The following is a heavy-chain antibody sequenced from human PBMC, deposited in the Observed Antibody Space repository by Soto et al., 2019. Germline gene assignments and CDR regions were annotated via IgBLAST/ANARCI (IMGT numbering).Heavy chain of an antibody. J-gene: IGHJ5*02. CDR1: GGTFSSYS. CDR2: IIPIFGTA. CDR3: ARDWYNWNYGSQYNWFDP. Sequence: GASVKVSCKASGGTFSSYSISWVLQAPGQGLEWMGGIIPIFGTANYAQKFQGRVTITADESTSTAYMELSSLRSEDTAVYYCARDWYNWNYGSQYNWFDPWGQGTLVTVSS. V-gene: IGHV1-69*13. D-gene: IGHD1-7*01.